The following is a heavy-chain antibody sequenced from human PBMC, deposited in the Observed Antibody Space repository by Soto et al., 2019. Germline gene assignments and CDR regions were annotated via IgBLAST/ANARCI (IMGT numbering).Heavy chain of an antibody. D-gene: IGHD7-27*01. Sequence: GGSLRLSCAASGFTFSSYDMHWVRQATGKGLEWVSAIGTAGDTYYPGSVKGRFTISRENAKNSLYLQMNSLRAEDTAVYYCASLSNSGAFDIWGQGTMVTVSS. CDR1: GFTFSSYD. CDR2: IGTAGDT. CDR3: ASLSNSGAFDI. J-gene: IGHJ3*02. V-gene: IGHV3-13*01.